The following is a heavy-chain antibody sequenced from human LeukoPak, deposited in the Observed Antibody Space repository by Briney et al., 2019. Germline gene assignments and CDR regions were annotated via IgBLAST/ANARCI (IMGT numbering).Heavy chain of an antibody. J-gene: IGHJ4*02. Sequence: GGSLKLSCEASGFTFSSYWMSWVRQAPGKGLEWVANIRDDGGEIYYVDSVKGRFTISRDNAKSSLFLQMNSLRAEDAAVYYCARDKPRGSYYGSIFDSWGQGTLVTVSS. CDR1: GFTFSSYW. CDR2: IRDDGGEI. D-gene: IGHD1-26*01. CDR3: ARDKPRGSYYGSIFDS. V-gene: IGHV3-7*01.